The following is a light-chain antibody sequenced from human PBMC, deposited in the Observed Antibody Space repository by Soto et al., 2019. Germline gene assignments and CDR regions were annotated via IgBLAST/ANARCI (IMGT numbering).Light chain of an antibody. CDR3: QQYNNWPPWT. V-gene: IGKV3-15*01. J-gene: IGKJ1*01. CDR2: AAS. Sequence: EMVMTQSPVTLSVSPGEGATLSCRAIQSVSSNLAWYQHKPGQAPRLLIYAASNRATGVPARFSGRGSGTEFTLTISNLQSEDFAVYYCQQYNNWPPWTFGQGTKVDIK. CDR1: QSVSSN.